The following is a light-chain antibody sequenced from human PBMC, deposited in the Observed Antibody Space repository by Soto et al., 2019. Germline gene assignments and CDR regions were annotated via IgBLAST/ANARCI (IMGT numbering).Light chain of an antibody. Sequence: EVVLTQSPGTLSLSPGETATLSCRTSQTISGNYLACYQQRSGRAPRLLIYGASSRASGIPDRFSGSGSGTDFTLIISRLEPGDSGVDYCQHYGGSPPFTFGPGNKVHI. CDR1: QTISGNY. CDR3: QHYGGSPPFT. V-gene: IGKV3-20*01. CDR2: GAS. J-gene: IGKJ3*01.